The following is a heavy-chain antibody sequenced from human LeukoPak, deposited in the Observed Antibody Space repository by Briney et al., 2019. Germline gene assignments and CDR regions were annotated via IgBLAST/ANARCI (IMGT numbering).Heavy chain of an antibody. CDR2: IYHSGST. V-gene: IGHV4-38-2*02. J-gene: IGHJ4*02. Sequence: PSETLSLTCTVSGYSISSGDYWGWIRQPPGKGLEWIGSIYHSGSTYYNPSLKSRVTISVDTSKNQFSLKLSSVTAADTAVYYCARRLRDGYNPTRGAFDYWGQGTLVTVSS. CDR1: GYSISSGDY. CDR3: ARRLRDGYNPTRGAFDY. D-gene: IGHD5-24*01.